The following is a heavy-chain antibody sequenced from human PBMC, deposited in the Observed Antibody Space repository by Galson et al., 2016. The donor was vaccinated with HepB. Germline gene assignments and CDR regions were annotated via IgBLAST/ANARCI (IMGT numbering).Heavy chain of an antibody. CDR1: GFPFSAYV. V-gene: IGHV3-11*01. CDR2: IDARSDVI. Sequence: SLRLSCAVSGFPFSAYVMAWIRQTPERGLECISYIDARSDVIHHSDSVEGRFTISRDNAQSLLYLQMNNLRADATALYYCVTGNFGFDVWGPGATVTVSS. CDR3: VTGNFGFDV. J-gene: IGHJ6*02. D-gene: IGHD3-10*01.